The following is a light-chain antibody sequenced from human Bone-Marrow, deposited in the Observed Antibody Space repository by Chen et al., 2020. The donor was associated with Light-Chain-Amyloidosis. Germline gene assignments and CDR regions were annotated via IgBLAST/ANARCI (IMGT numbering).Light chain of an antibody. CDR1: SGSIATNY. V-gene: IGLV6-57*01. CDR3: QSYKGSSQVM. CDR2: EDD. Sequence: NFMLTQPHSVSESPGQPVIISCTRSSGSIATNYVQWYQQRPGSSPTTVIYEDDQRPSGVPDRFSGSIDRSSNSASLTIARLKTEDESDYYSQSYKGSSQVMFGGGTKLTVL. J-gene: IGLJ3*02.